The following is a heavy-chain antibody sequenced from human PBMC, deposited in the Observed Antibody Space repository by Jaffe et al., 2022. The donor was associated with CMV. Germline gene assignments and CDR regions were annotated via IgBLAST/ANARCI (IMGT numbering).Heavy chain of an antibody. Sequence: EVQLVESGGGLVKPGGSLRLSCAASGFTFSNAWMSWVRQAPGKGLEWVGRIKSKTDGGTTDYAAPVKGRFTISRDDSKNTLYLQMNSLKTEDTAVYYCTTVSSWYPDWFDPWGQGTLVTVSS. V-gene: IGHV3-15*01. J-gene: IGHJ5*02. CDR2: IKSKTDGGTT. CDR3: TTVSSWYPDWFDP. D-gene: IGHD6-13*01. CDR1: GFTFSNAW.